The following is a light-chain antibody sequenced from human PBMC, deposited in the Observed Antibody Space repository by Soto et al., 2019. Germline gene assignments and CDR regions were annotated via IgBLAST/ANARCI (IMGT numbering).Light chain of an antibody. V-gene: IGKV1-33*01. CDR2: HAS. J-gene: IGKJ1*01. CDR3: QQYDNSWT. CDR1: QSISSY. Sequence: DIQMTQSPSSLSASVGDRVTITCRASQSISSYLNWYQQKPGTAPKVLIYHASNLQSGVPSRFSGSGSGTDFTFTISSLQPEDIATYYCQQYDNSWTFGQGTKVDIK.